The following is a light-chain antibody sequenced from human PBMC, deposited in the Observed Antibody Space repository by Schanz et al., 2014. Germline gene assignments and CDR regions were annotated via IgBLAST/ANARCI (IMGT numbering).Light chain of an antibody. CDR3: SSHGGSRV. J-gene: IGLJ3*02. CDR2: DVS. V-gene: IGLV2-11*01. CDR1: SSDVGGHNY. Sequence: QSVLTQPRSVSGSPGQSVTISCAGTSSDVGGHNYVSWYQQHPGKAPKLIIYDVSVRPSGVPDRFSGSKSGNTASLTVSGLQAEDEADYYCSSHGGSRVFGGGTKLTVL.